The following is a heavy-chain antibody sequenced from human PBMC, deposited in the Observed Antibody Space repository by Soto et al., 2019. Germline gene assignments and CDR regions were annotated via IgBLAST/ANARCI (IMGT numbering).Heavy chain of an antibody. CDR3: ARDARWFGVLSGGMDV. CDR1: GFTFSSYG. Sequence: PGGSLRLSCAASGFTFSSYGMHWVRQAPGKGLEWVAVIWYDGSNKYYADSVKGRFTISRDNSKNTLYLQMNSLRAEDTAVYYCARDARWFGVLSGGMDVWGQGTTVTVSS. CDR2: IWYDGSNK. D-gene: IGHD3-10*01. J-gene: IGHJ6*02. V-gene: IGHV3-33*01.